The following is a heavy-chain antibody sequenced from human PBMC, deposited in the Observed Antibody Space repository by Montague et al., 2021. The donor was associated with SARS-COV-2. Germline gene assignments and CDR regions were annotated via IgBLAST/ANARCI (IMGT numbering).Heavy chain of an antibody. D-gene: IGHD3-3*01. CDR3: ARVRGLTIFGVVGPFDY. Sequence: TLSLTCTVSGGSISSGGYYWGWIRQHPGKGLEWIGYIYYSGSTYYNPSLKSRVTISVDTSKNQLSLRLSSVTAADTAVYYCARVRGLTIFGVVGPFDYWGQGTLVTVSS. CDR1: GGSISSGGYY. J-gene: IGHJ4*02. CDR2: IYYSGST. V-gene: IGHV4-31*03.